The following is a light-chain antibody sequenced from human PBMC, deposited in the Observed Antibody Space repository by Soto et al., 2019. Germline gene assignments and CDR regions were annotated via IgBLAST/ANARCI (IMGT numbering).Light chain of an antibody. CDR3: MQALETLT. J-gene: IGKJ5*01. Sequence: DIVMTQSPHSLSVTPGEPASISCRSSQSHLYSNGYNYLDWYLQKPGQSPQLLIYLTSNRASGVPDRFSGSGSGTEFTLKISRVEAEDVWVYYCMQALETLTCGQGTRLEIK. V-gene: IGKV2-28*01. CDR2: LTS. CDR1: QSHLYSNGYNY.